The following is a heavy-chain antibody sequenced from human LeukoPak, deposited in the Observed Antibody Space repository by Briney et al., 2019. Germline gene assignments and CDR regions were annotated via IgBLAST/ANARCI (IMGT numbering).Heavy chain of an antibody. J-gene: IGHJ3*02. Sequence: PGGSLRLSCAASGFTFSSYTMNWVRQAPGKGLEWVSYIDTSPSTIYYADSVKGRFAISRDNAKNSLYLQMNSLRDEDTAVYYCARHEQWVVGDAFDIWGQGTMVTVSS. CDR1: GFTFSSYT. CDR3: ARHEQWVVGDAFDI. D-gene: IGHD6-19*01. CDR2: IDTSPSTI. V-gene: IGHV3-48*02.